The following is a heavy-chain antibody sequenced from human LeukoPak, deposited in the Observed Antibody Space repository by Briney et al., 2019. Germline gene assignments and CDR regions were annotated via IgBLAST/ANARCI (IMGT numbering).Heavy chain of an antibody. CDR1: GGSISSSSYY. J-gene: IGHJ4*02. CDR2: IYYSGST. CDR3: ARAVPPGYSSSWYLAFDY. D-gene: IGHD6-13*01. Sequence: SETLSLTCTVSGGSISSSSYYWGWIRQPPGKGLDWIGSIYYSGSTYYNPSLKRRVTISVDTTKNQFSLKLSSVTAADTAVYYCARAVPPGYSSSWYLAFDYWGQGTLVTVSS. V-gene: IGHV4-39*01.